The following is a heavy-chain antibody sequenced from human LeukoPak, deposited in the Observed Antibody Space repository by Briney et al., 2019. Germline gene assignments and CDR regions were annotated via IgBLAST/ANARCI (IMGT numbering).Heavy chain of an antibody. CDR3: VRDRGTYRPIDY. CDR1: GFTFNNYA. J-gene: IGHJ4*02. Sequence: GGSLRLSCAATGFTFNNYAMNWVRQAPGKGLEWVSTISDSGGSTYYADSVKGRFTISRDNPKNTLYLQMNSLRAEDTAIYYCVRDRGTYRPIDYWGQGTLVTVSS. D-gene: IGHD1-26*01. CDR2: ISDSGGST. V-gene: IGHV3-23*01.